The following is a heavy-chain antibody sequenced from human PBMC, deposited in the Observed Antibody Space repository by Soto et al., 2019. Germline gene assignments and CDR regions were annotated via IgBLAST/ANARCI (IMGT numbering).Heavy chain of an antibody. V-gene: IGHV3-30-3*01. CDR1: GFTFSSYA. CDR3: ARDRDYYYDSSGYYLARGMDV. D-gene: IGHD3-22*01. Sequence: SLRLSCAASGFTFSSYAMHWVRQAPGKGLEWVAVISYDGSNKYYADSVKGRFTISRDNSKNTLYLQMNSLRAEDTAVYYCARDRDYYYDSSGYYLARGMDVWGQGTTVTVSS. CDR2: ISYDGSNK. J-gene: IGHJ6*02.